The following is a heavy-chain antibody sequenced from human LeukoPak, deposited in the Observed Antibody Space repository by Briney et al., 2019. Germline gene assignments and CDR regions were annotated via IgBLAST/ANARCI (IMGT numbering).Heavy chain of an antibody. J-gene: IGHJ4*02. V-gene: IGHV3-53*01. CDR3: ATADW. CDR1: GFTVNSYY. CDR2: IYSAGNT. Sequence: GGSLRLSCAASGFTVNSYYMSWVRQAPGKGLEWISVIYSAGNTYYADSVMGRFTISRDISKNTLYLQMDSLRAGDTAIYYCATADWWGQGTLVTVSS.